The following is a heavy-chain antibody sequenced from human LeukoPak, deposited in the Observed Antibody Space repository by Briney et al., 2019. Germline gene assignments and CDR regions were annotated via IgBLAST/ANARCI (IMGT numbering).Heavy chain of an antibody. J-gene: IGHJ4*02. CDR2: IKSKTDGVTT. Sequence: PGGSLRLSCAASGFTFSNAWMSWVRQAPGKGLEWVGRIKSKTDGVTTNYAAPVKGRFTIYRDDSKNTLYLQMNSLKTEDTAVYYCTTDPTPSIVVPADFDYWGQGTLVTVSS. V-gene: IGHV3-15*01. D-gene: IGHD2-2*01. CDR3: TTDPTPSIVVPADFDY. CDR1: GFTFSNAW.